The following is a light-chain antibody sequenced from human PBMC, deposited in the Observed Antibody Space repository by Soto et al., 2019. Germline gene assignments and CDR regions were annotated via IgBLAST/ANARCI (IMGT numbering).Light chain of an antibody. CDR3: QHYNDYSRV. J-gene: IGKJ1*01. Sequence: DIQMTQSPSTLSASIGDRVTITCRASQSVDSWLAWYQQQPGKAPKLLIYRAPTLQTGVPSRFSGTGSGTQFTLTISSLQPDDFATYYCQHYNDYSRVFGQGTKVEIK. V-gene: IGKV1-5*03. CDR2: RAP. CDR1: QSVDSW.